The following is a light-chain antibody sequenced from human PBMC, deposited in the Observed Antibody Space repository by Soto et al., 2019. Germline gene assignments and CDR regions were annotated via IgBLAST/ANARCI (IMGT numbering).Light chain of an antibody. CDR3: SSYAGSNNWV. J-gene: IGLJ3*02. CDR2: EVS. CDR1: SSDVGGYNY. Sequence: QSALTQPPSASGSPGQSVTISCTGTSSDVGGYNYVSWYQQHPGKAPKLMIYEVSKRPSGVPDRFSGSKSGNTASLTVSGLEAEDEDDYYCSSYAGSNNWVFGGGTQLTVL. V-gene: IGLV2-8*01.